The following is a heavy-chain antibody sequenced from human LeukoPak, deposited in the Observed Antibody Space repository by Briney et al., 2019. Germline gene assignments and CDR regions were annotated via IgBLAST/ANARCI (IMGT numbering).Heavy chain of an antibody. J-gene: IGHJ4*02. CDR3: AREGRMSMGIEY. D-gene: IGHD4/OR15-4a*01. CDR1: GDSVRSHSHY. V-gene: IGHV4-39*07. Sequence: SETLSLTCTVSGDSVRSHSHYWAWIRQPPGKGLEWIGSFSYSGTTYLNPSLKSRITVSVDTFTDRSSLKLSSMTAADTAVYFYAREGRMSMGIEYWGQGTLVTVSS. CDR2: FSYSGTT.